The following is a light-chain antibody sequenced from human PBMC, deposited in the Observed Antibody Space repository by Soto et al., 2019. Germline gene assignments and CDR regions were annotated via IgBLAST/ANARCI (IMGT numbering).Light chain of an antibody. CDR1: SSDVGGDNY. V-gene: IGLV2-8*01. Sequence: QSALTQPPSASGSPGQSVTISCTGTSSDVGGDNYVSWYQQYPGRAPKLMIYEVTKRPSGVPDRFSGSKSGNTASLTVSGLQAEDEADYYCSSYAASNNFYFVFGGGTKLT. CDR2: EVT. CDR3: SSYAASNNFYFV. J-gene: IGLJ3*02.